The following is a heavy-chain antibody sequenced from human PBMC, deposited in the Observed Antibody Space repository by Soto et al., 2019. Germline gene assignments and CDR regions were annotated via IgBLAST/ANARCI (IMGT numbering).Heavy chain of an antibody. CDR3: AREGVNWNDGPDLHHDAFDI. CDR2: ISSSSSYI. CDR1: GFIFSNYA. V-gene: IGHV3-21*01. Sequence: PGGSLRLSCAASGFIFSNYAMGWVRQAPGKGLEWVSSISSSSSYIYYADSVKGRFTISRDNAKNSLYLQMNSLRAEDTAVYYCAREGVNWNDGPDLHHDAFDIWGQGTMVTVSS. D-gene: IGHD1-1*01. J-gene: IGHJ3*02.